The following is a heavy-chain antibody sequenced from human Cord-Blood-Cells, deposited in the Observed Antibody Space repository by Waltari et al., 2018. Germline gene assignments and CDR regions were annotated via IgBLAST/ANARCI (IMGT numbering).Heavy chain of an antibody. D-gene: IGHD1-26*01. V-gene: IGHV1-2*04. J-gene: IGHJ3*02. CDR3: ARDSGSYFSAFDI. CDR1: GYTFTGYY. Sequence: QVQLVQSGAEVQKPGASVKVSCKASGYTFTGYYMHWVRQAPGQGLEWMGWINPNSGGTNYAQKFQGWVTKTRDTSISTAYMELSRLRSDDTAVYYCARDSGSYFSAFDIWGQGTMVTVSS. CDR2: INPNSGGT.